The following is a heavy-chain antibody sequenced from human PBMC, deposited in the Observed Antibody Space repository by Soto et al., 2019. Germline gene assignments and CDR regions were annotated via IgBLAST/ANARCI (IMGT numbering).Heavy chain of an antibody. D-gene: IGHD6-6*01. V-gene: IGHV3-21*01. CDR3: ARGGYSSSAPFDY. J-gene: IGHJ4*02. Sequence: TGGSLRLSCAASGFTFSSYSMNWVRQAPGKGLEWVSSISSSSSYIYYADSVKGRFTISRDNAKNSLYLQMNSLRAEDTAVYYCARGGYSSSAPFDYWGQGTLVTVSS. CDR2: ISSSSSYI. CDR1: GFTFSSYS.